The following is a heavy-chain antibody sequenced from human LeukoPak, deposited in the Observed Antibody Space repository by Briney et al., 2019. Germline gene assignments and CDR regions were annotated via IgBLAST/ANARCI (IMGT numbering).Heavy chain of an antibody. V-gene: IGHV3-7*01. D-gene: IGHD3-22*01. Sequence: PGGSLRLSCAASGFTFSSYWMSWVRQAPGKGLEWVANTKKDGSEKEYVDSVKGRFTISRDNAKNSLYLQMNSLRVEDTAVYYCVRVDTSGYYYELSSDYWGQGTLVTVSS. J-gene: IGHJ4*02. CDR1: GFTFSSYW. CDR2: TKKDGSEK. CDR3: VRVDTSGYYYELSSDY.